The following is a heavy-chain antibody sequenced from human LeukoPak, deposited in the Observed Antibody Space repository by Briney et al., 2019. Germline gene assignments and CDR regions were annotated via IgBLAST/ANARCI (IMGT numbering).Heavy chain of an antibody. CDR3: ARDRVNWNYLSSVDY. V-gene: IGHV4-34*01. CDR2: INHSGST. J-gene: IGHJ4*02. Sequence: SETLSLTCAVYGGSFSGYYWSWIRQPPGKGLEWIGEINHSGSTNYNPSLKSRVTISVDTSKNQFSLKLSSVTAADTAVYYCARDRVNWNYLSSVDYWGQGTLVTVSS. D-gene: IGHD1-7*01. CDR1: GGSFSGYY.